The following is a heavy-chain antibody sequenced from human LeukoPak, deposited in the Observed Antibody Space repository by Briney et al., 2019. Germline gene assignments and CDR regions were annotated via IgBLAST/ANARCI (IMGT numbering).Heavy chain of an antibody. J-gene: IGHJ4*02. V-gene: IGHV3-9*01. Sequence: GGSLRLSCAASGFTFDDYAMHWVRQAPGKGLEWVSGISWNRGSIGYADSVKGRFTISRDNAKNSLYLQMNSLRAEDTALYYCAKDRGLGAVAGTGGVDYWGQGTLVTVSS. CDR3: AKDRGLGAVAGTGGVDY. CDR1: GFTFDDYA. D-gene: IGHD6-19*01. CDR2: ISWNRGSI.